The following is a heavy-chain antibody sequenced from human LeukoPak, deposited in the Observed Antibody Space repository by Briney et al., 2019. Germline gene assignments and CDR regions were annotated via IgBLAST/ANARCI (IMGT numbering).Heavy chain of an antibody. J-gene: IGHJ4*02. CDR2: IYYSGTT. D-gene: IGHD6-13*01. CDR3: ARGVYIAAAQYGY. Sequence: SETLSLTCTVSGGSISSYYWSWIRQPPGKGLEWIGYIYYSGTTNYNPSLKSRVSISVDTSKNQFSLKLSSVTAADTAVYYCARGVYIAAAQYGYWGQGTLVTVSS. CDR1: GGSISSYY. V-gene: IGHV4-59*01.